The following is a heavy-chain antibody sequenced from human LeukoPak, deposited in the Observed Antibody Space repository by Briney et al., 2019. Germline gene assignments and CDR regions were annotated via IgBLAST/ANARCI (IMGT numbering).Heavy chain of an antibody. J-gene: IGHJ5*02. CDR2: INYSVST. D-gene: IGHD2-2*01. CDR1: GCSISSYY. Sequence: SETLSLTCTVSGCSISSYYWSWIRQPPGKGLEWIGYINYSVSTNYNPSLKSRVTISIDTSKNQFSLKVSSVTAADTAVYYCARGYSTSLSRFDPWGQGTLVTVSS. V-gene: IGHV4-59*01. CDR3: ARGYSTSLSRFDP.